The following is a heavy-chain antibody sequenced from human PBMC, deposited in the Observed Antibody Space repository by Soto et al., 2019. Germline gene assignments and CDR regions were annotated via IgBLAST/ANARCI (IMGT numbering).Heavy chain of an antibody. V-gene: IGHV3-23*01. D-gene: IGHD2-2*03. J-gene: IGHJ4*02. CDR1: GFTFSSYA. CDR2: ISGSGGST. Sequence: GGSLRLSCAASGFTFSSYAMSWVRQAPGKGLEWVSAISGSGGSTYYADSVKGRFTISRDNSKNTLYLQMNSLGAEDTAVYYCATLMDIVVVPAATAGYYFDYWGQGTLVTVSS. CDR3: ATLMDIVVVPAATAGYYFDY.